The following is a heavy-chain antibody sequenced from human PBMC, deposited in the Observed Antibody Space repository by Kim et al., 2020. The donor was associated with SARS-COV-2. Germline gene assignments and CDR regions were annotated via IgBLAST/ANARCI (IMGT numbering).Heavy chain of an antibody. J-gene: IGHJ3*02. CDR1: GDSVSRITDS. V-gene: IGHV6-1*01. Sequence: SQTLSLTCAISGDSVSRITDSWNWIRLSPSRGLEWLGRTYYRSKWLNDYALSMKGRITVSPDTSKNEFSLQLNSVTAEDTALYYCARGARRVHAFDIWGQGTKVTVSS. CDR3: ARGARRVHAFDI. CDR2: TYYRSKWLN. D-gene: IGHD3-16*01.